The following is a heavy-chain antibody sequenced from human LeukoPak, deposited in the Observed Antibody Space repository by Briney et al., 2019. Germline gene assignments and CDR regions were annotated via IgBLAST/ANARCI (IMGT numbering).Heavy chain of an antibody. CDR3: GRGPGYRSDY. D-gene: IGHD5-12*01. Sequence: GGSLRLSCAASGXTFNNYWMTWVRQAPGKGREWVANINRDGSEKSYVGSVRGRFTTSRDNTENSLWLQMNFLTVEDTAVYYCGRGPGYRSDYWGQGTLVTVSS. J-gene: IGHJ4*02. CDR1: GXTFNNYW. V-gene: IGHV3-7*05. CDR2: INRDGSEK.